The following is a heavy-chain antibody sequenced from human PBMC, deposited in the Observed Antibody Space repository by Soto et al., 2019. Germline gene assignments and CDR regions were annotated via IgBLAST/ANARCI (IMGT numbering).Heavy chain of an antibody. J-gene: IGHJ4*02. D-gene: IGHD5-12*01. CDR2: IYWDDDK. CDR1: GFSLSTSGVA. CDR3: AHVYGGYDNFDY. Sequence: QITLKESGPTLVKPTQTLTLTCTFSGFSLSTSGVAVGWIRQPPGKALEWLALIYWDDDKRYSPSLQSRPTITKDTTKKQVVLTNTDMDPVDTATYYCAHVYGGYDNFDYWGQGTLVTVSS. V-gene: IGHV2-5*02.